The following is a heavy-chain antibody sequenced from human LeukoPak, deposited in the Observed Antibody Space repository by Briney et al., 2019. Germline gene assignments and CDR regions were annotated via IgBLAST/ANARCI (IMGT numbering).Heavy chain of an antibody. V-gene: IGHV3-21*01. CDR3: SREVCSGGSCHSDY. J-gene: IGHJ4*02. D-gene: IGHD2-15*01. CDR1: GFTFSSYS. Sequence: GGSLRLSCAASGFTFSSYSMNWVRQAPGKGLEWVSSISSSSSYIYYADSVKGRFTISRDNSKNTLFLQMNSLRADDTAVYYCSREVCSGGSCHSDYWGQGTLVTASS. CDR2: ISSSSSYI.